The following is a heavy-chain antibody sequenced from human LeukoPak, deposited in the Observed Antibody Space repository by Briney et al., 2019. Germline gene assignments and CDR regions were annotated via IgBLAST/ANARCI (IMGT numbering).Heavy chain of an antibody. Sequence: PGGSLRLSCAASGFTFSSYAMSWVRQAPGKGLEWVSAISGSGGSTYYADSVKGRFTISRDNSKNSLYLQMNSLRAEDTAVYYCAREHRGVITLYYFDYWGQGTLVTVSS. V-gene: IGHV3-23*01. CDR2: ISGSGGST. D-gene: IGHD3-10*01. J-gene: IGHJ4*02. CDR3: AREHRGVITLYYFDY. CDR1: GFTFSSYA.